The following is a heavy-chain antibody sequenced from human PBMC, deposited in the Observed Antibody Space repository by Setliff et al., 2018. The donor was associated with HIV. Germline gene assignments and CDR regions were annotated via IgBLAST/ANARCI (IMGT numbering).Heavy chain of an antibody. CDR1: GVSINTGCFY. Sequence: SETLSLTCTVSGVSINTGCFYWNWIRQPAGKGLEWIGRIYTSGSTSYTPSLKSRVSISVDTSKNQFSLKLNSVTATDTAMYYCARVAFYGPGSHDYFDHWGHGILVTVSS. CDR2: IYTSGST. D-gene: IGHD3-10*01. V-gene: IGHV4-61*02. CDR3: ARVAFYGPGSHDYFDH. J-gene: IGHJ4*01.